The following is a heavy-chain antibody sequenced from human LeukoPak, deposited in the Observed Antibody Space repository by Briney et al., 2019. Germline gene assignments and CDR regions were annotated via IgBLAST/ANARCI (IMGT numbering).Heavy chain of an antibody. D-gene: IGHD1-26*01. J-gene: IGHJ6*03. Sequence: PGGSLRLSCAASGFAFSSFSMNWVRQAPGKGLEWVSSFSSSSSNIYYADSVKGRFTISRDNARNSLYLQMNSLRAEDTAVYYCAREGPYSGSYYRRTYYYYMDVWGKGTTVTVSS. CDR1: GFAFSSFS. CDR2: FSSSSSNI. CDR3: AREGPYSGSYYRRTYYYYMDV. V-gene: IGHV3-21*01.